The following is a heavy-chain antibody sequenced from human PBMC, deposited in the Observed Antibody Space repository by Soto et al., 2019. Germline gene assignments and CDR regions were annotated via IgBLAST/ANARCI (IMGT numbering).Heavy chain of an antibody. CDR3: ARESASYGDYPRFDS. J-gene: IGHJ4*02. D-gene: IGHD4-17*01. V-gene: IGHV4-4*07. CDR1: GGCISCYY. CDR2: LYPSGRT. Sequence: QVQLQESGPGLVKPSETLSLTCTVSGGCISCYYWNWIRRPAGKGLEWIGRLYPSGRTNYNPYLKSRVTMSVDASKNQFSLKLTSLTAADTAVYYCARESASYGDYPRFDSWGQGTLVTVSS.